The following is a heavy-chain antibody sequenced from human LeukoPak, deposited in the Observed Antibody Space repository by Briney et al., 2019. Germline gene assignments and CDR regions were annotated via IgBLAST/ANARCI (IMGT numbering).Heavy chain of an antibody. D-gene: IGHD3-9*01. CDR3: ARDLRYFDWFPSPDAFDI. J-gene: IGHJ3*02. V-gene: IGHV3-7*01. Sequence: GGSLRLSCAASGFTFSSYWMHWVRQAPGKGLEWVANIKQDGSERYYVDSVKGRFTISRDNAKNSLYLQMNSLRAEDTAVYYCARDLRYFDWFPSPDAFDIWGQGTMVTVSS. CDR1: GFTFSSYW. CDR2: IKQDGSER.